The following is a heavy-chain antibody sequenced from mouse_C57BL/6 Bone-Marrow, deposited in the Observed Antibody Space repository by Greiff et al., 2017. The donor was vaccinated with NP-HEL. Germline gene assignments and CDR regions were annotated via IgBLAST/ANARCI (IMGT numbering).Heavy chain of an antibody. CDR2: ISNGGGST. D-gene: IGHD2-3*01. CDR1: GFTFSDYY. CDR3: ARHDGYYWYFDV. Sequence: EVKLEESGGGLVQPGGSLKLSCAASGFTFSDYYMYWVRQTPEKRLEWVAYISNGGGSTYYPDTVKGRFTISRDNAKNTLYLQMSRLKSEDTAMYYCARHDGYYWYFDVWGTGTTVTVSS. J-gene: IGHJ1*03. V-gene: IGHV5-12*01.